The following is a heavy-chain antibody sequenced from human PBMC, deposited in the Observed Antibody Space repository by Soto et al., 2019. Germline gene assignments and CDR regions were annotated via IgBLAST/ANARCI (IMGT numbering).Heavy chain of an antibody. CDR3: ARGGGVGVAGSAAFDM. V-gene: IGHV1-2*02. Sequence: QLHLVQSGAVVKKPGASVTVSCSASGYPVTAYYMHWVRQAPGRGLEWMGGINPATGAAKYTQTFQGRVPMDRETSTSTVFMALSGLTSEDPAVFYCARGGGVGVAGSAAFDMWGQGTLVTVSS. J-gene: IGHJ3*02. D-gene: IGHD3-3*01. CDR1: GYPVTAYY. CDR2: INPATGAA.